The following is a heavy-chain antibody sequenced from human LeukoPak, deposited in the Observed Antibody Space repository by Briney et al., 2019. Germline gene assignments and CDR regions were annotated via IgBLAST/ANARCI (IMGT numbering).Heavy chain of an antibody. D-gene: IGHD3-3*01. Sequence: GGSLRLSCAASGFTFSSYWMSWVRQAPGKGLEWVANIKQDGSEKYYVDSVKGRFTISRDNAKNLLYLQMNSLRAEDTAVYYCARDKRSSGFWRRQDYYYMDVWGKGTTVTVSS. CDR3: ARDKRSSGFWRRQDYYYMDV. J-gene: IGHJ6*03. V-gene: IGHV3-7*01. CDR2: IKQDGSEK. CDR1: GFTFSSYW.